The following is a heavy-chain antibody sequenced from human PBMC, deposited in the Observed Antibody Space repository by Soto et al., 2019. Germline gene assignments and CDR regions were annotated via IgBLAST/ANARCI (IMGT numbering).Heavy chain of an antibody. J-gene: IGHJ4*02. V-gene: IGHV3-30*18. CDR3: AKDRYSGYDFPPKSFDY. CDR1: GLTFSSYA. CDR2: VSYDGSNK. D-gene: IGHD5-12*01. Sequence: QVQLVESGGGVVQPGRSLRLSCAASGLTFSSYAMHWVRQAPGKGLEWVAVVSYDGSNKYYADSVKGRFTISRDNSKNTLYLQMDSLRAEDTAVYYCAKDRYSGYDFPPKSFDYWGQGTLVTVSS.